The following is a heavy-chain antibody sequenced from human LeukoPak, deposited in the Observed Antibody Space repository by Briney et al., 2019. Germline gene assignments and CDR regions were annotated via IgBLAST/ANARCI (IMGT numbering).Heavy chain of an antibody. Sequence: GGSLRLSCAASGFTFSSYSMNWVRQAPGKGLEWVSYISSSSSTIYYADSVKGRFTISRDNAKNSLYLQMNSLRAEDTAVYYCARAMAGGFDYWGQGTLVTVSS. CDR1: GFTFSSYS. CDR2: ISSSSSTI. V-gene: IGHV3-48*04. J-gene: IGHJ4*02. D-gene: IGHD5-18*01. CDR3: ARAMAGGFDY.